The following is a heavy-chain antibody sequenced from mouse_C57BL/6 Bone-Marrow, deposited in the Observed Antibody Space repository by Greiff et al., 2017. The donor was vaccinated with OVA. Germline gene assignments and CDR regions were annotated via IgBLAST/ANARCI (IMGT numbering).Heavy chain of an antibody. D-gene: IGHD2-1*01. CDR2: IDPSDSYT. CDR1: GYTFTSYW. J-gene: IGHJ2*01. Sequence: QVQLKQPGAELVMPGASVKLSCKASGYTFTSYWMHWVKQRPGQGLEWIGEIDPSDSYTNYNQKFKGKSTLTVDKSSSTAYMQLSSLTSEDSAVYYCARGNGNYVDYFDYWGQGTTLTVSS. V-gene: IGHV1-69*01. CDR3: ARGNGNYVDYFDY.